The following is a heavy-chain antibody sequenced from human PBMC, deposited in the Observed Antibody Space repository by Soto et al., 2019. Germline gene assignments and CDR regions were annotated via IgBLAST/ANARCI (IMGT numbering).Heavy chain of an antibody. Sequence: QVQLVESGGGVVQPGRSLRLSCAASGFTFSSYGMHWVRQAPGKGLEWVAVIWYDGSNKYYADSVKGRFTISRDNSKNTLYLQMNSLRPEDTAVYYCAREFIIAAAGYYYYGMDVWGQGTTVTVSS. CDR2: IWYDGSNK. J-gene: IGHJ6*02. CDR3: AREFIIAAAGYYYYGMDV. CDR1: GFTFSSYG. D-gene: IGHD6-13*01. V-gene: IGHV3-33*01.